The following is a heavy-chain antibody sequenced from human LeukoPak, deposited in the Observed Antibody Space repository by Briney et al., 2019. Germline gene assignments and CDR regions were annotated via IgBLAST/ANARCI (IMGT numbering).Heavy chain of an antibody. J-gene: IGHJ4*02. CDR2: IYYSGST. D-gene: IGHD2-2*01. Sequence: PSQTLSLTCTVSGGSISSGGYYWSWIRQHPGKGLEWIGYIYYSGSTYYNPSLKSRVTISVDTSKNQFSLKLSSVTAADTAVYYCAREGSYCSSTSCLTHDYWGQGTLVTVSS. CDR1: GGSISSGGYY. V-gene: IGHV4-31*03. CDR3: AREGSYCSSTSCLTHDY.